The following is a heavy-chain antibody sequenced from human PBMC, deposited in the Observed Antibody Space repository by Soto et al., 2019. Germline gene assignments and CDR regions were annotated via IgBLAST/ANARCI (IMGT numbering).Heavy chain of an antibody. CDR3: ARWSSGSRAYYYYGMDV. CDR2: TIPIFGTP. J-gene: IGHJ6*02. Sequence: QVQLVQSGAEVTKPGSSVKVSCKASGGTFINYAISWVRQSPGQGLEWMGGTIPIFGTPNYAQKFQGRVTITADDATGTDYMELSSRRSDDTAVYYCARWSSGSRAYYYYGMDVWGQGTTVTVSS. V-gene: IGHV1-69*01. D-gene: IGHD3-10*01. CDR1: GGTFINYA.